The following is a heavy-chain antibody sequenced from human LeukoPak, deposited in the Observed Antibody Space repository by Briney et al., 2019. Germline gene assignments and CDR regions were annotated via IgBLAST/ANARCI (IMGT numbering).Heavy chain of an antibody. D-gene: IGHD1-26*01. CDR2: IWADEKYK. Sequence: GGSLRLSCVASGFTFSTSAMHWVRQTPGKGLEWVSVIWADEKYKDYVDSVKGRFTISRDNSGNTLYLQMSSLRAEDTAVYYCARARLASGGWYFAHWGQGTLVTVSS. CDR3: ARARLASGGWYFAH. J-gene: IGHJ4*02. V-gene: IGHV3-33*01. CDR1: GFTFSTSA.